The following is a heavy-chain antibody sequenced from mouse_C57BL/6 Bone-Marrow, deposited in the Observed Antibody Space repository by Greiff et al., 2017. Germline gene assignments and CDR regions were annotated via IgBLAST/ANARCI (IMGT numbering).Heavy chain of an antibody. V-gene: IGHV14-4*01. CDR3: TRSSRYFNYFFAY. CDR1: GFNIKDDY. Sequence: VQLQQSGAELVRPGASVKLSCTASGFNIKDDYMHWVKQRPEQGLEWIGWIDPENGDTEYASKFQGKATITADTSSNTAYLQLSSLTSEDTAVYYCTRSSRYFNYFFAYWGQGTLVTVSA. J-gene: IGHJ3*01. D-gene: IGHD2-1*01. CDR2: IDPENGDT.